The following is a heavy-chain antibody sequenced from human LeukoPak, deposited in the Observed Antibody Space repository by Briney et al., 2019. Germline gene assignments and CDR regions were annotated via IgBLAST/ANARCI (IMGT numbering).Heavy chain of an antibody. CDR3: ARGVDYGISPYFDY. V-gene: IGHV4-59*01. Sequence: PSETLSLTCTVSGGSIRSFYWNWIRQTPGKGLEWIGFMYYSGSTNTNPSLKSRVTISADTTKNQFSLKLSSVIAADTAVYYCARGVDYGISPYFDYWGQGSLVTVSS. CDR2: MYYSGST. CDR1: GGSIRSFY. D-gene: IGHD4-17*01. J-gene: IGHJ4*02.